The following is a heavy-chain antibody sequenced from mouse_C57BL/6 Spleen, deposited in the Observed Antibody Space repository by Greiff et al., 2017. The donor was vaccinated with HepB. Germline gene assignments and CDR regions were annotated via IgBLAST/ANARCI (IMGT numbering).Heavy chain of an antibody. J-gene: IGHJ1*03. Sequence: EVKLMESGPGLVKPSQSLSLTCSVTGYSITSGYYWNWIRQFPGNKLEWMGYISYDGSNNYNPSLKNRISITRDTSKNQFFLKLNSVTTEDTATYYWAKEVLDGYHWYFDVWGTGTTVTVSS. CDR2: ISYDGSN. CDR3: AKEVLDGYHWYFDV. D-gene: IGHD2-3*01. V-gene: IGHV3-6*01. CDR1: GYSITSGYY.